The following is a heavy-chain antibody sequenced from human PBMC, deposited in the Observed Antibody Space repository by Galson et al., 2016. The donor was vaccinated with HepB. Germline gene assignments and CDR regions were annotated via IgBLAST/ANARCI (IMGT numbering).Heavy chain of an antibody. CDR3: ARQAFTNWNPFDY. Sequence: SLRLSCAASGFTFSSYGMHWVRQAPGKGLEWVAVIWYDGVNTYYADSVKGRFTISRDNSKNTLYLQMNSLRAEDTAVYYRARQAFTNWNPFDYWGQGTLVTVSS. CDR2: IWYDGVNT. D-gene: IGHD1-1*01. CDR1: GFTFSSYG. V-gene: IGHV3-33*08. J-gene: IGHJ4*02.